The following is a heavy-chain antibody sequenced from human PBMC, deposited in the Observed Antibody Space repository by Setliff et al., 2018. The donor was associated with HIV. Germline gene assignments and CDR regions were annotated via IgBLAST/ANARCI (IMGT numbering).Heavy chain of an antibody. J-gene: IGHJ4*02. CDR3: AQITVMGY. CDR1: GFTFGDYA. D-gene: IGHD4-4*01. CDR2: IRSQIYDGSER. Sequence: PGGSLRLSCTTSGFTFGDYAMSWVRQAPGKGLEWVGFIRSQIYDGSERSYVDSVKGRFTISRDNAKNSLYLQMNSLRAEDTAVYYCAQITVMGYWGQGTLVTVSS. V-gene: IGHV3-7*01.